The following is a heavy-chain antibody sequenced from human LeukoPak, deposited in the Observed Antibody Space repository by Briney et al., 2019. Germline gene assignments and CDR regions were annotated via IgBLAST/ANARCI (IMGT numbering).Heavy chain of an antibody. CDR1: GFTFSSYG. Sequence: GGSLRLSCAASGFTFSSYGMHWVRQAPGEGLEWVAVISYDGSNKYYADSVKGRFTISRDNSKNTLYLQMNSLRAEDTAVYYCAKDREGYDIRALDYWGQGTLVTVSS. CDR2: ISYDGSNK. J-gene: IGHJ4*02. V-gene: IGHV3-30*18. CDR3: AKDREGYDIRALDY. D-gene: IGHD3-9*01.